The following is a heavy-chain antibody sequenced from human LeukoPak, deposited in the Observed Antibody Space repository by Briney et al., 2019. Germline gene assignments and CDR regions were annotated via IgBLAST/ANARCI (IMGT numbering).Heavy chain of an antibody. CDR1: GYTFTSYY. CDR3: ARERGYSYGYYL. CDR2: INPNSGGT. Sequence: ASVKVSCKASGYTFTSYYMHWVRQAPGQGLEWMGRINPNSGGTNYAQKFQGRVTMTRATSISTAYMELSRLRSDDTAVYYCARERGYSYGYYLWGQGTLVTVSS. J-gene: IGHJ4*02. D-gene: IGHD5-18*01. V-gene: IGHV1-2*06.